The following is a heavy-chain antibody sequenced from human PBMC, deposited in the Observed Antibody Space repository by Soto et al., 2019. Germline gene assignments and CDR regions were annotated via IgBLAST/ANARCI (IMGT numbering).Heavy chain of an antibody. CDR1: GFTFGNYA. V-gene: IGHV3-23*01. Sequence: ELQLLDSGGGLAQPGGSLRLSCAASGFTFGNYAMNWVRQAPGKGLEWVSTVSGNGAVTYYADSVKGRFTISRDNSRSTLYLQMNNLRAEDTAIYFCAKVPASLKTFDYWGQGTLVTVSS. D-gene: IGHD2-2*01. CDR2: VSGNGAVT. CDR3: AKVPASLKTFDY. J-gene: IGHJ4*02.